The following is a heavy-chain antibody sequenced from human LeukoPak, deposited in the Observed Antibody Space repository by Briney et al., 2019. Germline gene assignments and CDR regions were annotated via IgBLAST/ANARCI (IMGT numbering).Heavy chain of an antibody. CDR2: INHNGST. CDR3: AREAYSSSWGYGMDV. D-gene: IGHD6-13*01. V-gene: IGHV4-34*01. Sequence: SETLSLTCAVYGGSFSGYYWSWIRQPPGKGLEWIGEINHNGSTNYNPSLKSRVTISVDTSKNQFSLKLSSVTAADTAVYYCAREAYSSSWGYGMDVWGKGTTVTVSS. CDR1: GGSFSGYY. J-gene: IGHJ6*04.